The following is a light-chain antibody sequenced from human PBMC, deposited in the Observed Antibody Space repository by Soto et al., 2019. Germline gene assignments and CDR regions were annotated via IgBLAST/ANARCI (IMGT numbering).Light chain of an antibody. CDR1: QSINNRY. J-gene: IGKJ3*01. V-gene: IGKV3-20*01. CDR2: GAS. CDR3: QQFGSSPGFT. Sequence: EIVLTQSPGTLSLSPGERATLSCRASQSINNRYLAWYQQKPGQATRLLIYGASSRATGIPDRFSGSGSGTDFTLTISRLEPEDFAVYYCQQFGSSPGFTFGPGTKVYMK.